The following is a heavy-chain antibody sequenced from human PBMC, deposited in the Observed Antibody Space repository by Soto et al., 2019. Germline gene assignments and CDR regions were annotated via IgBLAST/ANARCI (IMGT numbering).Heavy chain of an antibody. V-gene: IGHV4-59*01. CDR1: SGSLSRYY. CDR2: VYSGGST. J-gene: IGHJ4*02. D-gene: IGHD1-26*01. Sequence: QVQLQESGPGLLKPSETLSLTCTVSSGSLSRYYWAWIRQPPGKGLEWIGYVYSGGSTFYNPSLNDRVTISIDTSKSQFSLRLTSVTAADTGVFYCARAPRSGDCFDYWGQGTLVTVSS. CDR3: ARAPRSGDCFDY.